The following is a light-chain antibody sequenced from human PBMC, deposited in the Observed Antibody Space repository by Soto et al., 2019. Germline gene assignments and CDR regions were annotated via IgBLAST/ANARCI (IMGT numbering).Light chain of an antibody. J-gene: IGLJ1*01. CDR2: DVS. CDR3: SSYTSSTTLYV. Sequence: QSALTQPASVSGSPGQSITISCTGTSSDVGGYNYVSWYQQLPGKAPKLIIYDVSNRPSGVSNRFSASKSANAASLTISGLQAEDEADYYCSSYTSSTTLYVFGSGTNVTVL. V-gene: IGLV2-14*03. CDR1: SSDVGGYNY.